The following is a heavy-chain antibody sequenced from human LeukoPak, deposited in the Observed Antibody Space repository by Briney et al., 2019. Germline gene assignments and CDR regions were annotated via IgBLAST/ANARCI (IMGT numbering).Heavy chain of an antibody. J-gene: IGHJ4*02. CDR1: GFTFSSYG. Sequence: GGSLRLSCGASGFTFSSYGMHWVRQAPGKGLEWVAFIRYDGSQKYYADSVKGRFTISRDNSKNTLHLQMNSLRAEDTAVYYCARDKIVGATYFDYWGQGTLVTVSS. CDR3: ARDKIVGATYFDY. V-gene: IGHV3-30*02. CDR2: IRYDGSQK. D-gene: IGHD1-26*01.